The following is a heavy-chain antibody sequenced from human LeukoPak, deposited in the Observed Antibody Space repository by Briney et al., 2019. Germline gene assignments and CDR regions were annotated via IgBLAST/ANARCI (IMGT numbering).Heavy chain of an antibody. V-gene: IGHV3-33*01. CDR1: GFSFSSNG. Sequence: GRSLRLSCAASGFSFSSNGIHWVRQAPGKGLEWVSFIQTGGDPKYYADSVRGGFTISRDNSKKTCSLQMDSLRVEDTATYYCAREASTEIIGGMDVRGQGTTVTVTS. CDR3: AREASTEIIGGMDV. J-gene: IGHJ6*02. CDR2: IQTGGDPK. D-gene: IGHD2-8*02.